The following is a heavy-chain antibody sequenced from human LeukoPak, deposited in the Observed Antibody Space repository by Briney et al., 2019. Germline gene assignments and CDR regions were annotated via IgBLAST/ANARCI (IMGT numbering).Heavy chain of an antibody. CDR2: IYYSGST. Sequence: PSETLSLTCTVSGGSIRSYYWSWIRQPPGKGLEWIGYIYYSGSTNYNPSLKSRVTISVDTSKNQFSLKLSSVTAADTAVYYCARGLPTITMIVVVTAGAFDIWGQGTMVTVSS. D-gene: IGHD3-22*01. V-gene: IGHV4-59*12. J-gene: IGHJ3*02. CDR1: GGSIRSYY. CDR3: ARGLPTITMIVVVTAGAFDI.